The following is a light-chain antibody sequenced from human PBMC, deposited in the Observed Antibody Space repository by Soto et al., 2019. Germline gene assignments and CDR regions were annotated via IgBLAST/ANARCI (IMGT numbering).Light chain of an antibody. CDR2: GAS. CDR3: QQYGSSPYT. Sequence: EIVLTQSPGTLYLSPGERATLSCRASQSVDSSYLAWYQQKPGQATRLLIYGASSRATGIPDRFSGSGSGTDFTLTISRLEPEDFAVYYCQQYGSSPYTFGQGTKLEIK. V-gene: IGKV3-20*01. CDR1: QSVDSSY. J-gene: IGKJ2*01.